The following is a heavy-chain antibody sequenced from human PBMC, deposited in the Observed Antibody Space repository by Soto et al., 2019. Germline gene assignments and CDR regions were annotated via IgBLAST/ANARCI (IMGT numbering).Heavy chain of an antibody. CDR3: ARPRTVAATKGYDY. CDR1: GGTFSRYP. D-gene: IGHD4-4*01. CDR2: IIPIFGTI. V-gene: IGHV1-69*13. J-gene: IGHJ4*02. Sequence: SVKVSCKASGGTFSRYPIAWVRQAPGHGLEWMGQIIPIFGTISHAQNLQGRITITADESTSTAYMELSSLRSDDTAVYYCARPRTVAATKGYDYWGQGTLVTVSS.